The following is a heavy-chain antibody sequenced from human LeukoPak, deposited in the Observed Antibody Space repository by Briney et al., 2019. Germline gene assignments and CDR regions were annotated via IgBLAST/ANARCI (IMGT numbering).Heavy chain of an antibody. V-gene: IGHV3-33*01. J-gene: IGHJ4*02. CDR3: ARGIFGSGSYPDF. CDR2: IWHDGSNK. Sequence: GRSLSLSCAASGFIFNTYAMHWVRQAPGQGLEWVALIWHDGSNKFYSNSERGQFTISRDNSKNTVYLQMNNLRPDDTAVYYSARGIFGSGSYPDFWGQGTLVTVSS. D-gene: IGHD3-10*01. CDR1: GFIFNTYA.